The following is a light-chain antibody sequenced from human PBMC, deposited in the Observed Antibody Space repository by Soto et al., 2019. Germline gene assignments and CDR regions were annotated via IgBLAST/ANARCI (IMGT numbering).Light chain of an antibody. CDR3: QQAKSFPIT. J-gene: IGKJ5*01. Sequence: DIQVTQSPPSMAASVGDRVTITCRASQDIGNWMTRYQQKPGKAPKLLIYSASTLVRGVPSRFSGSGSGTEFTLTISGLQSEDSLTYYCQQAKSFPITFGQGTRLAIK. CDR1: QDIGNW. CDR2: SAS. V-gene: IGKV1-12*01.